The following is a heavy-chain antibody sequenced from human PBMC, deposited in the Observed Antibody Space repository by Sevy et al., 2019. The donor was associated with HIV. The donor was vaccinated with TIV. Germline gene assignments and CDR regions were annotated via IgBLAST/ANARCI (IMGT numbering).Heavy chain of an antibody. CDR2: THYRSKWYN. V-gene: IGHV6-1*01. CDR1: GDSVSSNSAA. CDR3: ARACCRSGRFGVLGAFDF. D-gene: IGHD6-19*01. Sequence: KQSQTLSLTCAISGDSVSSNSAAWNWIRQSPSRGLEWLGRTHYRSKWYNDYAVSVKGRITINPDTSKNQFSLQLNSVTPEDTAVYYGARACCRSGRFGVLGAFDFWGQGTMVTVSS. J-gene: IGHJ3*01.